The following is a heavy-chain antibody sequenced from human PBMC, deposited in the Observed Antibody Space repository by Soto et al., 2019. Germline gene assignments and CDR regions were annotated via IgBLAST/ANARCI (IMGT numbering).Heavy chain of an antibody. CDR2: INHSGSI. Sequence: QVQLQQWGAGLLKPSETLSLTCAVYGGSFSGYYWSWIRQPPGTGREWIGEINHSGSINYNPSLKTRVAISVVTSKRQFSLKLTSGTTGDSAVYDCARDKVTGLCDFWGQGTRVTVSS. J-gene: IGHJ4*02. D-gene: IGHD2-8*02. CDR3: ARDKVTGLCDF. CDR1: GGSFSGYY. V-gene: IGHV4-34*01.